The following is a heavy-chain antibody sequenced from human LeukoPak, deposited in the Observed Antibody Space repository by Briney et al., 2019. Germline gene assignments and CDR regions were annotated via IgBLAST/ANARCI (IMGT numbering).Heavy chain of an antibody. Sequence: SETLSLTCTVSGGSISSYYWSWIRQPPGEGLEWIGYIYYTGSTNYNPSLKSRVTISVVTSKNQFSLRLSSVTAADTAVYYCARLAFYYDSSGSKHYFDYWGQGTLVPVSS. D-gene: IGHD3-22*01. CDR1: GGSISSYY. J-gene: IGHJ4*02. CDR3: ARLAFYYDSSGSKHYFDY. CDR2: IYYTGST. V-gene: IGHV4-59*08.